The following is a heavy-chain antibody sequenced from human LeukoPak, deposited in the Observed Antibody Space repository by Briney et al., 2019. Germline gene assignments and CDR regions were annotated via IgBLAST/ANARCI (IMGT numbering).Heavy chain of an antibody. J-gene: IGHJ3*02. CDR1: GDSISTSNW. Sequence: SETLSLTCAVFGDSISTSNWWTWVRQLPGKGLEWIGQIYHTGTSNYNPSLKSRVTMSVDKSKNRFSLMLTSMTAADTAVYYCARNGPTAAGAFDNWGRGTLVTVSS. D-gene: IGHD6-13*01. V-gene: IGHV4-4*02. CDR2: IYHTGTS. CDR3: ARNGPTAAGAFDN.